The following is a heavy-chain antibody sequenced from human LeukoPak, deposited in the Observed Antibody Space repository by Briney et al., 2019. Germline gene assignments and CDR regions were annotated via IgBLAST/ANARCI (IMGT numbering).Heavy chain of an antibody. V-gene: IGHV6-1*01. CDR1: GDSVSRKGAA. Sequence: SQTLSLTCAISGDSVSRKGAAWNWIRQSPSRGLERLGRTSYSSKWYNDYAVSVKSRIIISADTSKNQFSLQLNSVTPEDSAVYYCARSQGDMDVWGKGTSVTVSS. J-gene: IGHJ6*03. CDR3: ARSQGDMDV. D-gene: IGHD1-26*01. CDR2: TSYSSKWYN.